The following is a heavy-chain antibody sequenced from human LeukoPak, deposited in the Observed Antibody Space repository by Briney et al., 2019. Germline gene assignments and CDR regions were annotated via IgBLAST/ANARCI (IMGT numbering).Heavy chain of an antibody. CDR3: ARDFGSGSNYYYYGMDV. V-gene: IGHV1-18*01. J-gene: IGHJ6*02. CDR2: ISAYNGNT. CDR1: GYTFTSYG. D-gene: IGHD1-26*01. Sequence: ASVKVSCKASGYTFTSYGISWVRQAPGQGLEWMGWISAYNGNTNYAQKLQGRVTMTTDTSTSTAYMELRSLRSDDTAVYYCARDFGSGSNYYYYGMDVWGQGTTVTVSS.